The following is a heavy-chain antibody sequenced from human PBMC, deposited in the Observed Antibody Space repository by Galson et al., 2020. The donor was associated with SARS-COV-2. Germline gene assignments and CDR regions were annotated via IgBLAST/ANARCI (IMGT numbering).Heavy chain of an antibody. CDR1: GDPFNKYA. V-gene: IGHV1-69*13. CDR2: IIPIFGPA. CDR3: ARGNRGMDV. Sequence: SVNVSCKASGDPFNKYAFSWVRQAPGQGLEWMGGIIPIFGPAKYAQKFQGRVTITADESTSTVYLEMNTLKSEDTAVYFCARGNRGMDVWGKGTTVTVSS. J-gene: IGHJ6*04.